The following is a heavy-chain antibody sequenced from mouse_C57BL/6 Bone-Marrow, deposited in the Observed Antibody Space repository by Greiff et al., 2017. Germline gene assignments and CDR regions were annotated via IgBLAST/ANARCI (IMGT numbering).Heavy chain of an antibody. CDR3: ARAPHDYGRAWFAY. Sequence: PLQQSGPELVKPGASVKISCKASGYSFTSYYIHWVKQRPGQGLEWIGWIDPGSGNTKYNEKFKGKATLTADTSSSTAYMQLSSLTSEDEAGEDGARAPHDYGRAWFAYWGQGTLGTFYA. CDR1: GYSFTSYY. D-gene: IGHD1-1*01. V-gene: IGHV1-66*01. CDR2: IDPGSGNT. J-gene: IGHJ3*01.